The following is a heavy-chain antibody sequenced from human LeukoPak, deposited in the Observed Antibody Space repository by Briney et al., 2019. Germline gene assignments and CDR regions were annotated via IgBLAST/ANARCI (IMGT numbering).Heavy chain of an antibody. CDR2: ISYDGSNK. D-gene: IGHD3-10*01. J-gene: IGHJ6*02. CDR3: ARSFGEFNHYYHLLYV. Sequence: GRSLSLSCAASGFIFSIYATQWARQAPGKGMGWVAVISYDGSNKYYAHSVKGRFTISRAHSKNTLYLQMSSLRAEETSVYYCARSFGEFNHYYHLLYVCGQGTTVTVSS. CDR1: GFIFSIYA. V-gene: IGHV3-30-3*01.